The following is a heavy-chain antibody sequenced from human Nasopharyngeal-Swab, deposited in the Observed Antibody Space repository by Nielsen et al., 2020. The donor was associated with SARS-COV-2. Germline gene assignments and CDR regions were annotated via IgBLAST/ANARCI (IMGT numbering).Heavy chain of an antibody. D-gene: IGHD5-18*01. Sequence: GESLKISCGGSGYTFVSSWIAWVRQMPGKGLEWMCMIYPGDSETGYSPSFQGQVTISADKSSNTAYLQWSSLRASDTATYYCARLVRGYSFYYMDVWGKGTTVTVSS. CDR3: ARLVRGYSFYYMDV. J-gene: IGHJ6*03. V-gene: IGHV5-51*01. CDR2: IYPGDSET. CDR1: GYTFVSSW.